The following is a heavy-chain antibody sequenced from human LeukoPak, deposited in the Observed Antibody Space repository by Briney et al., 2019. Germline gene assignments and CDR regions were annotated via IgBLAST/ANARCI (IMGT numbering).Heavy chain of an antibody. Sequence: SETLSLTCAVYGGSFSGYYWSWIRQPPGKGLEWIGEINHSGSTNYNPSLKSRVTIPVDTSKNQFSLKLSSVTAADTAVYYCARGRFLEWLLMGSGMDVWGQGTTVTVSS. CDR3: ARGRFLEWLLMGSGMDV. D-gene: IGHD3-3*01. J-gene: IGHJ6*02. CDR2: INHSGST. V-gene: IGHV4-34*01. CDR1: GGSFSGYY.